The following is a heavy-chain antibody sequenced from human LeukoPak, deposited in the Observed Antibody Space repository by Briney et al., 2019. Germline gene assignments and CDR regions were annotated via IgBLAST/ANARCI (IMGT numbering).Heavy chain of an antibody. CDR3: ARFETVAAKPFEY. J-gene: IGHJ4*02. D-gene: IGHD6-19*01. CDR1: GFVFSSYS. V-gene: IGHV3-21*06. CDR2: ISSESAHI. Sequence: GGSLRLSCAASGFVFSSYSMNWVRQAPGKGLGLVSSISSESAHILYAEPVKGRFTISRDNVENLVYLHMSSLRAEDTAVYYCARFETVAAKPFEYWGQGTLVSVSS.